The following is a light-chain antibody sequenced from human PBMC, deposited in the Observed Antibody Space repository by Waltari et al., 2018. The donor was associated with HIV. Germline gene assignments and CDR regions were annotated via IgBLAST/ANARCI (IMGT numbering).Light chain of an antibody. J-gene: IGLJ2*01. CDR1: SSNIGNKA. Sequence: QSVLTQPPSVSEAPRQRVTIPCSGSSSNIGNKAVNWYQQPPGKAPKLLIYYDDLLPSGVSDRFSGSKSGTSASLAISGLQSEDEADYYCAAAWDDSLNGPVFGGGTKLTVL. CDR2: YDD. CDR3: AAAWDDSLNGPV. V-gene: IGLV1-36*01.